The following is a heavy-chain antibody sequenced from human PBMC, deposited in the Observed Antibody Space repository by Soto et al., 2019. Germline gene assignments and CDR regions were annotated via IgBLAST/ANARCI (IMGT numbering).Heavy chain of an antibody. CDR2: ISYDGSNK. V-gene: IGHV3-30*03. CDR1: GFSFSSYG. CDR3: VAGQHFFDY. D-gene: IGHD6-19*01. Sequence: GGSLRLSCAASGFSFSSYGMQWVRQAPGKGLEWVAVISYDGSNKYYADSVKDRFTISRDNSKKTLYLQMNSLRADDTAVYYCVAGQHFFDYCGQGALVTVSS. J-gene: IGHJ4*02.